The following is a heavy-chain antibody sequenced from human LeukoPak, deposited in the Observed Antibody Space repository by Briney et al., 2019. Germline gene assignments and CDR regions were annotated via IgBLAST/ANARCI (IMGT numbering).Heavy chain of an antibody. D-gene: IGHD2-15*01. Sequence: SVKVSXKASGGTFSSYAISWVRQAPGQGLEWMGRIIPIFGTANYAQKFQGRVTITTDESTSTAYMGLSSLRSEDTAVYYCARLNLDSGGSWYYFDYWGQGTLVTVSS. CDR2: IIPIFGTA. J-gene: IGHJ4*02. CDR3: ARLNLDSGGSWYYFDY. CDR1: GGTFSSYA. V-gene: IGHV1-69*05.